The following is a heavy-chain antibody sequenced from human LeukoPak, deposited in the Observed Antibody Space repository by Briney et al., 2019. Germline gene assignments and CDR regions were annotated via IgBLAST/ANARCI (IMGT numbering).Heavy chain of an antibody. Sequence: AGSLRLSCAASGFSVSSNYMSWVRQPPGTGLEWVSVIYSGGTTYDADSAKGRSTTSRDNSKNTLYLQMNSLRAEDTAVYYCVRGQITLTLWGQGTLVTVSS. J-gene: IGHJ4*02. CDR2: IYSGGTT. V-gene: IGHV3-53*03. CDR3: VRGQITLTL. D-gene: IGHD3-22*01. CDR1: GFSVSSNY.